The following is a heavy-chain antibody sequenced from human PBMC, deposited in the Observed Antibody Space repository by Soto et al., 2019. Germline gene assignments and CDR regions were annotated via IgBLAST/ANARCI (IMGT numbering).Heavy chain of an antibody. Sequence: VQLLESGGGLVQPGGSLRLSCAASGFTVSSYAMSWVRQAPGKGLEWVSVISGSGSTYSADSVKGRFTISRDSSKNTVYLQMNSLRAEDKAVYYCAKALRFTFTTGYYMDVWGRGTTVTVSS. J-gene: IGHJ6*03. V-gene: IGHV3-23*01. D-gene: IGHD3-16*01. CDR2: ISGSGST. CDR1: GFTVSSYA. CDR3: AKALRFTFTTGYYMDV.